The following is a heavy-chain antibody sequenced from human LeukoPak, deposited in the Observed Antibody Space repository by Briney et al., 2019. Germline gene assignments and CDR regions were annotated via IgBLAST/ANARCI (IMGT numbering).Heavy chain of an antibody. J-gene: IGHJ6*03. CDR3: ARSGRYFDWSTPYYYYYYMDV. CDR2: IYTSGST. Sequence: SETLSLTCTGSGGSLISYYWSWIRQPPGKGLEWIGYIYTSGSTNYNPSLKSRVTISVDTSKNQFSLKLSSVTAADTAVYYCARSGRYFDWSTPYYYYYYMDVWGKGTTVTVSS. D-gene: IGHD3-9*01. CDR1: GGSLISYY. V-gene: IGHV4-4*09.